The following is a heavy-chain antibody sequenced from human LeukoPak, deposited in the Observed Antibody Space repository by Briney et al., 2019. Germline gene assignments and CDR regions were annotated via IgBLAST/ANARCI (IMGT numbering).Heavy chain of an antibody. CDR3: ARDPPDYYGSGAGGY. Sequence: ASVKVSCKASGYTFTSYGISWVRQAPGQGLEWMGWISAYNGNTNYAQKLQGRVTMTTDTSTSTAYMELSSLRSEDTAVYYCARDPPDYYGSGAGGYWGQGTLVTVSS. D-gene: IGHD3-10*01. V-gene: IGHV1-18*01. J-gene: IGHJ4*02. CDR2: ISAYNGNT. CDR1: GYTFTSYG.